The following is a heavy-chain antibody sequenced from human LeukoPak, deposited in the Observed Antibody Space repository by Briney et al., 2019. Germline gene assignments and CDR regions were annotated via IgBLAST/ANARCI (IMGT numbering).Heavy chain of an antibody. CDR2: IYYSGST. CDR1: GGSIRSDY. D-gene: IGHD3-10*01. Sequence: PSETLSLTCIVSGGSIRSDYWNWIRQPPGKGLEWIGHIYYSGSTNYNPSLKSRVTISVDTSKNQFSLKLSSVTAADTAVYYCARRFSMVRGIISFDIWGQGTMVTVSS. J-gene: IGHJ3*02. CDR3: ARRFSMVRGIISFDI. V-gene: IGHV4-59*08.